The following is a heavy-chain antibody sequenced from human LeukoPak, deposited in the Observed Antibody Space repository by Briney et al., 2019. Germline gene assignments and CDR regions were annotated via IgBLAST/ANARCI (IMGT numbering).Heavy chain of an antibody. V-gene: IGHV3-74*01. J-gene: IGHJ6*02. CDR1: GFTFSSYV. CDR3: ARDRHCTNGVCHNLPCMDV. D-gene: IGHD2-8*01. CDR2: ISHDGII. Sequence: GGSLRLSCETAGFTFSSYVMHWVRRTPGKGLVWVSRISHDGIISYADSVKGRFTISRDNAKNTLTLQMNSLRVEDTAVYYCARDRHCTNGVCHNLPCMDVWGQGTTVTVSS.